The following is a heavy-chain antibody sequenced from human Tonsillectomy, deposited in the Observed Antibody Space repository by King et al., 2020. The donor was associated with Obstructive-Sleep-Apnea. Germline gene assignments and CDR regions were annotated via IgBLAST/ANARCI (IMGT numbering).Heavy chain of an antibody. CDR2: ISSSSSYI. CDR1: GFTFSSYS. J-gene: IGHJ4*02. CDR3: ARDAAHWGFGYFDY. D-gene: IGHD7-27*01. V-gene: IGHV3-21*01. Sequence: VQLVESGGGLVKPGGSLRLSCAASGFTFSSYSMNWVRQAPGKGLEWVSSISSSSSYIYYADSVKGRFTISRDNAKNSLYLQMNSLRAEDTAVYYCARDAAHWGFGYFDYWGQGTLGSVSS.